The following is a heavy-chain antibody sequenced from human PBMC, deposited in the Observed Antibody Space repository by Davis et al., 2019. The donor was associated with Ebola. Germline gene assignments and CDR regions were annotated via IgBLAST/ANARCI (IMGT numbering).Heavy chain of an antibody. V-gene: IGHV3-74*01. CDR1: ALTFSSYW. Sequence: SLSLSCPASALTFSSYWMHWFRQAPGKALVWVSRINSDGSSTSYADSVKGRFTISRDNAKNSLYLQMNSLRDEDTAVYYCARGPPTAMVYYYYGKDVWGQGTTVTVSS. J-gene: IGHJ6*02. CDR3: ARGPPTAMVYYYYGKDV. CDR2: INSDGSST. D-gene: IGHD5-18*01.